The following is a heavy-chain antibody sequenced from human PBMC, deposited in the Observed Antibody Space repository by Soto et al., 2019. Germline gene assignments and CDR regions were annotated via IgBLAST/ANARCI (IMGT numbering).Heavy chain of an antibody. J-gene: IGHJ2*01. D-gene: IGHD6-25*01. V-gene: IGHV3-11*05. CDR1: GFTFSDYY. Sequence: QVQLVESGGGLVKPGGSLRLSCAASGFTFSDYYMSWIRQAPGKGLEWVAYINSSSSYTNYADAVKGRFTIARDNAKNALYLEMNSLRAEAAAVFYCARIITAAGGRRDFELWGRGTLVTVSS. CDR2: INSSSSYT. CDR3: ARIITAAGGRRDFEL.